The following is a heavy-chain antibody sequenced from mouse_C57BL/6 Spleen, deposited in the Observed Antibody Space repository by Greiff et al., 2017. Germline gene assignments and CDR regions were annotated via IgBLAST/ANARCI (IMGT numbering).Heavy chain of an antibody. CDR3: ARAYGYDHAMDY. J-gene: IGHJ4*01. Sequence: QVQLQQPGAELVMPGASVKLSCKASGYTFTSYWMHWVKQRPGQGLEWIGEIDPSDSYTNYNQKFKGKSTLTVDKSSSTAYMQLSSLTSEDSAVYYCARAYGYDHAMDYWGQGTSVTFSS. CDR1: GYTFTSYW. CDR2: IDPSDSYT. D-gene: IGHD2-2*01. V-gene: IGHV1-69*01.